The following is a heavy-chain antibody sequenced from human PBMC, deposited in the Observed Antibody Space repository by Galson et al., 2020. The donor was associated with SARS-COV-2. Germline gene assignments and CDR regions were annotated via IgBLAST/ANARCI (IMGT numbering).Heavy chain of an antibody. CDR2: MSYDGSDK. CDR1: GFTFSTYA. Sequence: GGSLRLSCAASGFTFSTYAMYWILQAPGKGLEWVTVMSYDGSDKYYADSVKGRFTISRDNSKNTLYLQMNSLRTEDTAVYYCARELKASGWYVDYWGQGTLVTVSS. CDR3: ARELKASGWYVDY. D-gene: IGHD6-19*01. V-gene: IGHV3-30*04. J-gene: IGHJ4*02.